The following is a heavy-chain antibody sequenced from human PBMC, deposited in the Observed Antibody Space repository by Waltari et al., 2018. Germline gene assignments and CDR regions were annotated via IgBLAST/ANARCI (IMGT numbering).Heavy chain of an antibody. V-gene: IGHV2-5*01. D-gene: IGHD3-9*01. CDR3: AHSPKNYDILTGYYSFDP. Sequence: QVTLKESGPTLVKPTQTLTLTCTFSGFSPSTRGVAVAWIRQPPGKALAWLALISWNDDKRYSPALKSRLTITKNTSRNLVVLTMTNMDPVDTATYYCAHSPKNYDILTGYYSFDPWGQGTLVTVSS. J-gene: IGHJ5*02. CDR2: ISWNDDK. CDR1: GFSPSTRGVA.